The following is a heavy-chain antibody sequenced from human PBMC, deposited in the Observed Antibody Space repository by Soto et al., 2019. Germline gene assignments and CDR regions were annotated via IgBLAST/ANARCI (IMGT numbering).Heavy chain of an antibody. CDR2: IYYSGTT. J-gene: IGHJ4*02. Sequence: QVQLQESGPGLVKPSDTLSLTCAVSGYSISSSNWWGWIRQPPGKGLEWIGYIYYSGTTYYNPSLTTXXTXSXVTPQTPFSLKLTSVTAVDTAVYYCARREIQGPIDSWGQGTLVTVSS. D-gene: IGHD1-26*01. CDR1: GYSISSSNW. V-gene: IGHV4-28*01. CDR3: ARREIQGPIDS.